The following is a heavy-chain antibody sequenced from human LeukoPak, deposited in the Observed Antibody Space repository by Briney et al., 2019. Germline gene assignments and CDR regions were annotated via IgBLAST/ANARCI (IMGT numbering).Heavy chain of an antibody. CDR3: ARCTASCYANAFDV. V-gene: IGHV3-23*01. J-gene: IGHJ3*01. Sequence: PGGSLRLSRAASGFSFNNNAMSWVRQAPGKGLEWVSAINGGGDATEYADPVKGRFTISRDNSKKTLYLQMNSLRPEDTAVYYCARCTASCYANAFDVWGQGTLLTVSS. CDR1: GFSFNNNA. D-gene: IGHD2-2*01. CDR2: INGGGDAT.